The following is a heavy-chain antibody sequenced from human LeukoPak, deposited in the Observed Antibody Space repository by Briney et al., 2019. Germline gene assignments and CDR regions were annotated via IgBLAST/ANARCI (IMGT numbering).Heavy chain of an antibody. V-gene: IGHV1-2*02. CDR1: GYTFTGYY. Sequence: GASVKVSCKASGYTFTGYYMHWVRQAPGQGLECMGWINPNSGGTNYAQKFQGRVTMTRDTSISTAYMELSRLTSDDTAVYYCARGRGSTIFKNWFDPWGQGTLVTVSS. CDR2: INPNSGGT. CDR3: ARGRGSTIFKNWFDP. J-gene: IGHJ5*02. D-gene: IGHD2-2*01.